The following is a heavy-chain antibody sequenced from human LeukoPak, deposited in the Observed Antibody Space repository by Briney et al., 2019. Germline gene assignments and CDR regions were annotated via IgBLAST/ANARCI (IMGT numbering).Heavy chain of an antibody. V-gene: IGHV1-46*01. Sequence: VASVKVSCKASGYTFTGYYMHWVRQAPGQGLEWMGIINPSGGSTSYAQKFQGRVTMTRDTSTSTVYMELSSLRSEDTAVYYCARDRDYYDSSGYYFDYWGQGTLVTVSS. CDR1: GYTFTGYY. CDR2: INPSGGST. CDR3: ARDRDYYDSSGYYFDY. D-gene: IGHD3-22*01. J-gene: IGHJ4*02.